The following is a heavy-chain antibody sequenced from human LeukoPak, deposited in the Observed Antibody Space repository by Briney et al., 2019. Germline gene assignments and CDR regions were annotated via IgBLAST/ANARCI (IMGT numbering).Heavy chain of an antibody. CDR1: GGSISSGGYY. Sequence: PSETLSLTCTVSGGSISSGGYYWSWIRQHPGKGLEWIGYIYYSGSTYYNPSLKSRVTISVDTSKNQFSLKLSSVTAADTAVYYCARCGSEMAFDYWGQGTLVTVSS. D-gene: IGHD5-24*01. V-gene: IGHV4-31*03. CDR2: IYYSGST. CDR3: ARCGSEMAFDY. J-gene: IGHJ4*02.